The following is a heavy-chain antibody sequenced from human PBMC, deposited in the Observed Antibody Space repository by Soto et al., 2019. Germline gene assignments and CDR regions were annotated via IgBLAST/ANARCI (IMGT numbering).Heavy chain of an antibody. V-gene: IGHV5-10-1*01. Sequence: GESLKISCKGSGYSFTSYWISWVRQMPGKGLEWMGRIDPSDSYTNYSPSFQGHVTISADKSISTAYLQWSSLRASDTAMYYCARHEYSSGHVAYWGQGTLVTVSS. D-gene: IGHD6-19*01. CDR1: GYSFTSYW. CDR2: IDPSDSYT. J-gene: IGHJ4*02. CDR3: ARHEYSSGHVAY.